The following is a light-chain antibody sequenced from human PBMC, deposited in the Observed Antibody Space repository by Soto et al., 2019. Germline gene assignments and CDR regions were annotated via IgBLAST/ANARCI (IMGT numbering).Light chain of an antibody. J-gene: IGKJ4*01. CDR1: QSLLHSNGYNY. V-gene: IGKV2-28*01. Sequence: DIVMTQSPLSLPVTPGEPASISCRSSQSLLHSNGYNYLDWYLQKPGQSPQFLIYLGSNRASGVPDGFSGSGSGTDFTLKIRRVEAEDVGVYYCMQALQTPLTFGGGTKVEIK. CDR2: LGS. CDR3: MQALQTPLT.